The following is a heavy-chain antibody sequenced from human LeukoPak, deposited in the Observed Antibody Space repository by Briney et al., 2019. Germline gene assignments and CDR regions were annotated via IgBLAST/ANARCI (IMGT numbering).Heavy chain of an antibody. V-gene: IGHV4-34*01. J-gene: IGHJ4*02. CDR1: GGSFSGYY. Sequence: SETLSLTCAVYGGSFSGYYWSWIRQPPGKGLEWIGEINHSGSTNYNPSLKSRVTISVDTSKNQFSLKLSSVTAADTAVYYCARGRRSYYDYWGQGTLVSVSS. CDR3: ARGRRSYYDY. CDR2: INHSGST.